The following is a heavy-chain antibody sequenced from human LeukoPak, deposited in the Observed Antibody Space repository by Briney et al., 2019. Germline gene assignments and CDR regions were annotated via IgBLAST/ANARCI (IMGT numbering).Heavy chain of an antibody. V-gene: IGHV3-7*01. D-gene: IGHD2-2*01. Sequence: GGSLRLSCAASGFAFSHYWMTWVRQAPGKGLEWVANTKHDGSETYYVDSVKGRFIISRDNAKNSLFLQMNSLRAEDTAVYYCAREVVPAENWFDPWGQGTLVTVSS. CDR1: GFAFSHYW. CDR2: TKHDGSET. CDR3: AREVVPAENWFDP. J-gene: IGHJ5*02.